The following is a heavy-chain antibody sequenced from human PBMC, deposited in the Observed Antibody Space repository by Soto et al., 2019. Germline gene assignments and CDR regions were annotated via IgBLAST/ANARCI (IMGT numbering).Heavy chain of an antibody. Sequence: SETLSLTCTVSGGSISSYYWSWIRQPPGKGLEWIGYIYYSGSTNYNPSLKSRVTISVDTSKNQFSLKLSSVTAADTAVYYCARSPTMVRGVYFDYWGQGTPVTVSS. CDR1: GGSISSYY. CDR3: ARSPTMVRGVYFDY. J-gene: IGHJ4*02. D-gene: IGHD3-10*01. V-gene: IGHV4-59*08. CDR2: IYYSGST.